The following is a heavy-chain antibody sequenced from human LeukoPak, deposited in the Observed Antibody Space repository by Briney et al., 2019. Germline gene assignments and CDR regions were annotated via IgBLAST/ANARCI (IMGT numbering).Heavy chain of an antibody. V-gene: IGHV1-24*01. D-gene: IGHD1-1*01. J-gene: IGHJ4*02. CDR3: ATVEGVWYNFDY. CDR2: FDPEDGET. Sequence: ASVKVSCKVSGYTLTELSMHWVRQAPGKGLEWMGGFDPEDGETIYAQKFQGRVTMTEDTSTDTAYMELSSPRSEDTAVYYCATVEGVWYNFDYWGQGTLVTVSS. CDR1: GYTLTELS.